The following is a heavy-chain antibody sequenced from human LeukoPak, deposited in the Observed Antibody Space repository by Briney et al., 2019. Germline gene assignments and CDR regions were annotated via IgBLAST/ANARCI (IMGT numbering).Heavy chain of an antibody. CDR3: AREGIGIVSRWSDYYYHGMDV. D-gene: IGHD6-19*01. V-gene: IGHV1-18*01. J-gene: IGHJ6*02. Sequence: ASVRVSCKASGYNFLIYGINWVRQAPGQGLEWVGWTSANSNNTNSGQNLQGRVTMTTDTSTSTAYMDLRSLRSDDTAVYYCAREGIGIVSRWSDYYYHGMDVWGQGTRVTVSS. CDR2: TSANSNNT. CDR1: GYNFLIYG.